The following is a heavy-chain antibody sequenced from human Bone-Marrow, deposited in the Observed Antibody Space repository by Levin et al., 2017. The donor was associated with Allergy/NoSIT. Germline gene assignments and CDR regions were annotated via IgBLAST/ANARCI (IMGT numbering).Heavy chain of an antibody. CDR3: ARGGIPADAPQYYFDF. CDR1: GFTFSNYA. Sequence: GGSLRLSCVASGFTFSNYAMNWVRQAPGQGLEWVSGTSSSGGATYYAESVKGRFTMSRDNSKNTLYLEMHSLGAVDTALYYCARGGIPADAPQYYFDFWGQGTLVTVSS. CDR2: TSSSGGAT. V-gene: IGHV3-23*01. J-gene: IGHJ4*02. D-gene: IGHD6-13*01.